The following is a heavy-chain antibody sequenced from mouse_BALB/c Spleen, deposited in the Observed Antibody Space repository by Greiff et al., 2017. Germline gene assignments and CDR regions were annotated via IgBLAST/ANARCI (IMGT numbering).Heavy chain of an antibody. CDR3: ASYDYGFAY. J-gene: IGHJ3*01. Sequence: VKLVESGAELVRPGVSVKISCKGSGYTFTDYAMHWVKQSHAKSLEWIGVISTYYGDASYNQKFKGKATMTVDKSSSTAYMELARLTSEDSAIYYCASYDYGFAYWGQGTLVTVSA. V-gene: IGHV1S137*01. D-gene: IGHD2-4*01. CDR1: GYTFTDYA. CDR2: ISTYYGDA.